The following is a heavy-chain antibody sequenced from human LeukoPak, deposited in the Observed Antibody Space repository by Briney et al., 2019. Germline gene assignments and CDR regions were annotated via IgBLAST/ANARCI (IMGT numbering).Heavy chain of an antibody. CDR1: GYTFTGYY. V-gene: IGHV1-46*01. D-gene: IGHD6-13*01. J-gene: IGHJ3*02. Sequence: ASVKVSCKASGYTFTGYYMHWVRQAPGQGLEWMGIINPSGGSTSYAQKFQGRVTMTRDMSTSTVYMELSSLRSEDTAVYYCAREGSIAAAGHAFDIWGQGTMVTVSS. CDR3: AREGSIAAAGHAFDI. CDR2: INPSGGST.